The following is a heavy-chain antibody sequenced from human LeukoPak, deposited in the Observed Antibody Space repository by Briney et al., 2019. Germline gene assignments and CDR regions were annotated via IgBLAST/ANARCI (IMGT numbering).Heavy chain of an antibody. J-gene: IGHJ5*02. CDR2: ISAYNGNT. CDR3: ARGITGTVGRPGWFDP. CDR1: GYTFTSYG. Sequence: ASVKVSCKASGYTFTSYGISWVRQAPGQGLEWMGWISAYNGNTNYAQKLQGRVTMTTDTSTSTAYMELRSLRSDDTAVYYCARGITGTVGRPGWFDPWGQGTLVTVSS. D-gene: IGHD1-20*01. V-gene: IGHV1-18*01.